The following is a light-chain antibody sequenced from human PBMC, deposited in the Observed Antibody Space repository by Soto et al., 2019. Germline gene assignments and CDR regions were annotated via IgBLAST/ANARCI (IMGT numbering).Light chain of an antibody. CDR1: SSDVGGYNY. Sequence: QSALTQPASVSGSPGQSITISCTGTSSDVGGYNYVSWYQQHPGKVPKLLVYEVSTRPSGASNRFSGSKSGNTASLTISGLQAEDEADYYGCSYTSGSTLVVFGGGTKVTVL. CDR2: EVS. CDR3: CSYTSGSTLVV. J-gene: IGLJ2*01. V-gene: IGLV2-14*01.